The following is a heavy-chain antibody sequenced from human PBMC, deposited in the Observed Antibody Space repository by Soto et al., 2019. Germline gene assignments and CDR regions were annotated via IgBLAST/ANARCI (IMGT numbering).Heavy chain of an antibody. V-gene: IGHV5-10-1*01. CDR2: IDPSDSYI. CDR1: GYKVSTWHNFTSYW. Sequence: GESLKISCMGSGYKVSTWHNFTSYWIAWVRQMPGKGLEWMGRIDPSDSYINYSPSFQGHVTISADKSISTAYLQWSSLKASDTAMYYCARRSLAAAYSDANTWGQGTLVTVSS. J-gene: IGHJ5*02. CDR3: ARRSLAAAYSDANT. D-gene: IGHD6-13*01.